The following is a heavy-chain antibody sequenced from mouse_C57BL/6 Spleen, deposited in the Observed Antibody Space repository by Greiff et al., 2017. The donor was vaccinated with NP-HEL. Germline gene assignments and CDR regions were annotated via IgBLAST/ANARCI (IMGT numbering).Heavy chain of an antibody. Sequence: EVQLQQSGAELVRPGASVKLSCTASGFNIKDYYMHWVKQRPEQGLEWIGRIDPEDGDTEYAPKFQGKATITADTSTNTAYLQLNSLTSEDTAVYYCTTLITTVPYWYFDVWGTGTTVTVSS. CDR1: GFNIKDYY. D-gene: IGHD1-1*01. CDR3: TTLITTVPYWYFDV. V-gene: IGHV14-1*01. CDR2: IDPEDGDT. J-gene: IGHJ1*03.